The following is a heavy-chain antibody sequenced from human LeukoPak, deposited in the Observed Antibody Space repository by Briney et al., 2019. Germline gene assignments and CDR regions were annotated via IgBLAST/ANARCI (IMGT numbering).Heavy chain of an antibody. CDR2: IYYSGST. D-gene: IGHD5-24*01. J-gene: IGHJ4*02. Sequence: SGTLSLTCTVSGGSISSYYWSWIRQPPGKGLEWIGYIYYSGSTNYNSSLKSRVTISADMSKNQFSLKLSSVTAADTAVYYCARERRNGEKYYFDYWGQGTLVTVSS. CDR3: ARERRNGEKYYFDY. V-gene: IGHV4-59*01. CDR1: GGSISSYY.